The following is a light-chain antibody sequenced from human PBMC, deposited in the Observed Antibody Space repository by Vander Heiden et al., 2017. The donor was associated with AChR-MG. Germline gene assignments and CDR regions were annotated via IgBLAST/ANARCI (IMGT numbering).Light chain of an antibody. Sequence: QSVLTQPPSVSGAPGQRVHISCIRSTSSSGSTFDVHWYQQLPGAAPKLLIYGNNNRPSGVPDRFSGSKSGTSASLAITGLQAEDEADYYCQSFDIRLSAVVFGGGTKLTVL. CDR1: TSSSGSTFD. CDR2: GNN. J-gene: IGLJ2*01. CDR3: QSFDIRLSAVV. V-gene: IGLV1-40*01.